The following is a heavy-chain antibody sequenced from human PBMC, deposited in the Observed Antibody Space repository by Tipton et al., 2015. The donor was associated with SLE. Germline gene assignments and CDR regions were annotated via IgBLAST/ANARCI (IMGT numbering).Heavy chain of an antibody. D-gene: IGHD3-16*01. CDR2: IYYRGST. J-gene: IGHJ4*01. CDR1: GGSISSYF. V-gene: IGHV4-59*01. CDR3: ARHRGDFDY. Sequence: LRLSCTVSGGSISSYFWSWIRQSPGKGLEWIGYIYYRGSTSYNPSLKSRVSISLDTSKNQFALRLSSVTAADTGVYYCARHRGDFDYWGHGTLVTVSS.